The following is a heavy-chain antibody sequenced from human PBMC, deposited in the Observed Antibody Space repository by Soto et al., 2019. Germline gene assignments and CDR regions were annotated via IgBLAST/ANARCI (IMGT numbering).Heavy chain of an antibody. J-gene: IGHJ4*02. CDR1: GYTFTSYD. D-gene: IGHD3-22*01. Sequence: QVQLVQSGAEVKKPGASVKVSCKASGYTFTSYDINWVRQATGQGLEWMGWMNPNSGNTGYAQKFQGRVTMTRNTSISTAYMELSSLGAEDTAGYYCARGTRYYYDSSGYYYYFDYWGQGTLVTVSS. V-gene: IGHV1-8*01. CDR2: MNPNSGNT. CDR3: ARGTRYYYDSSGYYYYFDY.